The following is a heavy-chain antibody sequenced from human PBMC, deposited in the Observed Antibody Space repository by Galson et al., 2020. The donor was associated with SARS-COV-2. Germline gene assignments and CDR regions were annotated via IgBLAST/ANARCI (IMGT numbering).Heavy chain of an antibody. J-gene: IGHJ6*02. D-gene: IGHD3-16*01. CDR2: IDWDEDE. CDR1: GFSLTSTGMC. Sequence: SGPTLVKPTQTLTLTCALSGFSLTSTGMCVSWIRQSPGKALEWLARIDWDEDEYYATSLRHRLTISSDPSKSQVVLTMTDMDPVDTGTYYCARGRRGDYYGMDVWGQGTTVTVSS. V-gene: IGHV2-70*11. CDR3: ARGRRGDYYGMDV.